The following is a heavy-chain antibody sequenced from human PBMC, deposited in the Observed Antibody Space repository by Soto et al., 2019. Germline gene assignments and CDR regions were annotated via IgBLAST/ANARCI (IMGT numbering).Heavy chain of an antibody. CDR3: ARDLWGYCGTDCYPLDV. D-gene: IGHD2-21*02. CDR1: GGSISRYY. V-gene: IGHV4-59*01. CDR2: MYNTGRT. J-gene: IGHJ6*02. Sequence: SETLSLTCTVSGGSISRYYWSWIRQPPGRGLEWIGYMYNTGRTVYNPSFKSRVTISVDTSKNQFSLQLDSVTAADTAVYYCARDLWGYCGTDCYPLDVWGQGTTVTVSS.